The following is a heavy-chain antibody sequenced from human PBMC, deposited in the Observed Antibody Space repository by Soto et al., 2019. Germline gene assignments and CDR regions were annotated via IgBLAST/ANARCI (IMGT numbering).Heavy chain of an antibody. CDR3: ARGGAVVVVPAPVES. D-gene: IGHD2-21*02. V-gene: IGHV1-46*03. CDR2: VNPSGGHT. Sequence: QVQLVQSGAEVKKPGASVKVSCKASGDTFTDYYIHWVRQAPGQGLEWMGTVNPSGGHTTYAQHFLGRMTMTRDTSTRTLCMALTSLTFEDAAVYYCARGGAVVVVPAPVESLGQGTLVTVSS. J-gene: IGHJ5*02. CDR1: GDTFTDYY.